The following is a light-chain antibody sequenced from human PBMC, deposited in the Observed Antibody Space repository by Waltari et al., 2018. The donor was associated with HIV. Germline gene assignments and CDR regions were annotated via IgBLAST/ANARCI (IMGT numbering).Light chain of an antibody. J-gene: IGLJ7*01. CDR3: QSADSSGTYAV. CDR2: NDS. Sequence: SYALTQPPSVSVSPGQTARITCSGDVLPKQYGYWYQQKPGQAPVLVIYNDSERPSGIPERFSGSSSGTTVTLTISGVQAEDEADYYCQSADSSGTYAVFGGGTQLTVL. V-gene: IGLV3-25*03. CDR1: VLPKQY.